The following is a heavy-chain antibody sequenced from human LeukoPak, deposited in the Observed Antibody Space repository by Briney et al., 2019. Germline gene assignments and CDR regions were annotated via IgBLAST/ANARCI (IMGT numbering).Heavy chain of an antibody. CDR2: INHSGST. CDR3: ASTAGYSYGYRRGWFDP. D-gene: IGHD5-18*01. Sequence: PSETLCLTCAVYGGSFSGYYWSWIRQPPGKGLEWIGEINHSGSTNYNPSLKSRVTISVDTSKNQFSLKLSSVTAADTAVYYCASTAGYSYGYRRGWFDPWGQGTLVTVSS. V-gene: IGHV4-34*01. J-gene: IGHJ5*02. CDR1: GGSFSGYY.